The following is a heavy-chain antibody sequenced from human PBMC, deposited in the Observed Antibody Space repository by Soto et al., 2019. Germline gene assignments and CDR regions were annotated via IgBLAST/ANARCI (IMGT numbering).Heavy chain of an antibody. J-gene: IGHJ4*02. V-gene: IGHV3-30-3*01. D-gene: IGHD2-15*01. CDR2: ISYDGSNK. CDR3: ARERDIVVVVAPPGY. Sequence: ESGGGVVQPGRSLRLSCAASGFTFSSYAMHWVRQAPGKGLEWVAVISYDGSNKYYADSVKGRFTISRDNSKNTLYLQMNSLRAEDTAVYYCARERDIVVVVAPPGYWGQGTLVTVSS. CDR1: GFTFSSYA.